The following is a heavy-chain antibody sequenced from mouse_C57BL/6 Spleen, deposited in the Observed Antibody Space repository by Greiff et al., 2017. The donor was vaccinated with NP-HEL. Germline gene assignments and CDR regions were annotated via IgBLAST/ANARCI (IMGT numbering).Heavy chain of an antibody. Sequence: QVQLQQPGAELVMPGASVKLSCKASGYTFTSYWMHWVKQRPGQGLEWIGEIDPSDSYTNYNQKFKGKSTLTVDKSSSTAYMQLSSLTSEDSAVYYCARLTTVVVPNWYFDVWGTGTTVTVSS. CDR1: GYTFTSYW. J-gene: IGHJ1*03. D-gene: IGHD1-1*01. V-gene: IGHV1-69*01. CDR3: ARLTTVVVPNWYFDV. CDR2: IDPSDSYT.